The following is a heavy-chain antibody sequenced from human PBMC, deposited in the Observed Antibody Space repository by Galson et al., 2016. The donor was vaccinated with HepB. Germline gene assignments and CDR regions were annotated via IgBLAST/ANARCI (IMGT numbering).Heavy chain of an antibody. D-gene: IGHD3-10*01. CDR1: AGTFKNYA. Sequence: SLRLSCAVSAGTFKNYAMNWVRQAPGKGLEWVEAISGSGGRTSYEDSVRGRFTISRDNSKNTLFLRMNSVGVEDTAVYFCAKSGFFGELDKWGQGTGVVVSS. CDR2: ISGSGGRT. V-gene: IGHV3-23*01. CDR3: AKSGFFGELDK. J-gene: IGHJ4*02.